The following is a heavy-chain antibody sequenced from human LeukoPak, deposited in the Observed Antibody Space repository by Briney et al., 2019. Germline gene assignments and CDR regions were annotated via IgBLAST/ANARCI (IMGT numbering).Heavy chain of an antibody. CDR2: IYYSGST. Sequence: PSETLSLTCTVSGGSISISSYHWAWIRQPPGNGLEWIGNIYYSGSTNYNPSLKSRVTISVDTSKNQFSLKLSSVTAADTAVYYCARHSEELWSSDYWGQGTLVTVSS. J-gene: IGHJ4*02. D-gene: IGHD3-10*01. CDR1: GGSISISSYH. CDR3: ARHSEELWSSDY. V-gene: IGHV4-39*01.